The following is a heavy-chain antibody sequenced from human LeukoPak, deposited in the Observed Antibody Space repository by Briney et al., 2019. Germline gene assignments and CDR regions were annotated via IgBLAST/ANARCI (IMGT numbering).Heavy chain of an antibody. CDR1: GGSISSSSYY. V-gene: IGHV4-39*07. CDR2: IYYSGST. J-gene: IGHJ6*03. D-gene: IGHD2-15*01. Sequence: ASETLSLTCTVSGGSISSSSYYWGWIRQPPGKGLEWIGSIYYSGSTFYNPSLKSRVTISVDTSKNQFSLKLSSVTAADTAVYYCARESEGYCSGGSCSHYYYYYYMDVWGKGTTVTVSS. CDR3: ARESEGYCSGGSCSHYYYYYYMDV.